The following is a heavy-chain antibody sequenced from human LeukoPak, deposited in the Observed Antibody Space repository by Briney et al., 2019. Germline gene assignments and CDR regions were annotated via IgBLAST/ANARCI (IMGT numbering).Heavy chain of an antibody. CDR3: AREGGTTVTSFDY. V-gene: IGHV1-69*13. D-gene: IGHD4-17*01. CDR1: VGTFSSYA. J-gene: IGHJ4*02. Sequence: ASVKVSCKASVGTFSSYAISWVRQAPGQGLEWMGGIIPIFGTANYAQKFQGRVTITADESTSTAYMELSSLRSEDTAVYYCAREGGTTVTSFDYWGQGTLVTVSS. CDR2: IIPIFGTA.